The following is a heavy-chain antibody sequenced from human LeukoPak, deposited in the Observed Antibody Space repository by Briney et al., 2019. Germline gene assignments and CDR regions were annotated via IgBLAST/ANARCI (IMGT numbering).Heavy chain of an antibody. CDR2: IDYRERT. CDR3: ANYVSGTMRDY. J-gene: IGHJ4*02. Sequence: PSETLSLTCTVSGGSVTTSGHYWGWIRQPPGKGLEWIGSIDYRERTTYNPSLKSRVTISADTSRNQFSLKLSSVTATDTAVYYCANYVSGTMRDYWGQGTLVTVSS. CDR1: GGSVTTSGHY. D-gene: IGHD3-16*01. V-gene: IGHV4-39*01.